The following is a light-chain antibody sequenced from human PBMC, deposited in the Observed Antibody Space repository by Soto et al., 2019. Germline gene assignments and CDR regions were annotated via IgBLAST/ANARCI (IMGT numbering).Light chain of an antibody. CDR2: GVS. V-gene: IGKV3-20*01. CDR1: QTVCRGC. CDR3: QQYGTSPPLT. J-gene: IGKJ4*01. Sequence: LTQSPGTLSLSPGERATLSCRASQTVCRGCLAWYQQRPGQAPRLLIFGVSNRATGIPDRFSGSGSGTEFTLTISRLEPEDFAVYYCQQYGTSPPLTFGGGTRVEIK.